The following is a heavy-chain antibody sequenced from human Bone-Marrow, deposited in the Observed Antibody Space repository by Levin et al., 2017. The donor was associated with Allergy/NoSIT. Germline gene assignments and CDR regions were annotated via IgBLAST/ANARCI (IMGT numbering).Heavy chain of an antibody. Sequence: PGGSLRLSCVASGFTFSNYAFHWVRQAPGKGLEWVAVISYDGSNKYYADSVKGRFTISRDNSKNTLYLEMNSLRAEDAAVYYCARDPPHGWGTAFDYWGQGTLVTVSS. D-gene: IGHD3-16*01. J-gene: IGHJ4*02. CDR1: GFTFSNYA. CDR2: ISYDGSNK. V-gene: IGHV3-30-3*01. CDR3: ARDPPHGWGTAFDY.